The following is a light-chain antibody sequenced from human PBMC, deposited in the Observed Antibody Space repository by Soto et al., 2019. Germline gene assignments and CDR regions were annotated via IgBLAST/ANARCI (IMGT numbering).Light chain of an antibody. CDR2: DVN. Sequence: QSVLTQPRSVSGSPGQSVTISCTGTIIDIGGHDFVSWYQHHPGRAPKVIIYDVNKRPSGVPDRFSGSKSGNTASLTISGLQTEDEADYYCYSYAGNSVYVFGTGTKVTVL. CDR3: YSYAGNSVYV. V-gene: IGLV2-11*01. CDR1: IIDIGGHDF. J-gene: IGLJ1*01.